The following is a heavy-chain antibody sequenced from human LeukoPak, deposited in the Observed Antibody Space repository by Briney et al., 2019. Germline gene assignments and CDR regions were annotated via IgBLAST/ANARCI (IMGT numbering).Heavy chain of an antibody. CDR1: GFTFSRSW. J-gene: IGHJ4*02. Sequence: GGSLRLSCAASGFTFSRSWMSWVRQAPGKGLEWVANIKEDGSQRNYVDSVKGRFTISRYNAMNSVFLQMISLRAEDTAVYYCARDRGYNSFDYWGQGTLVTVSS. CDR2: IKEDGSQR. CDR3: ARDRGYNSFDY. D-gene: IGHD6-13*01. V-gene: IGHV3-7*01.